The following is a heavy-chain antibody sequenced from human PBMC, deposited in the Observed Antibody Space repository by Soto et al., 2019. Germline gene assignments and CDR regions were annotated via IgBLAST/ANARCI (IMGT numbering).Heavy chain of an antibody. D-gene: IGHD6-19*01. CDR2: ITAGNGNT. CDR3: ARHGSGWDY. J-gene: IGHJ4*02. Sequence: QVQLVQSGAEEKKPGASVKVSCKASGYTFTSYAMHWVRQAPGHRLEWMGWITAGNGNTKYSQKFQGRVTITRDTSASTAYMELSSVRAEDTAVYYCARHGSGWDYWGQGTLVTVSS. CDR1: GYTFTSYA. V-gene: IGHV1-3*05.